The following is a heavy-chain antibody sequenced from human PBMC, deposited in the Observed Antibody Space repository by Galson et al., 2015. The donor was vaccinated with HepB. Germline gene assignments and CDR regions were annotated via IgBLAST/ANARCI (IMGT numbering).Heavy chain of an antibody. Sequence: PALVKPTQTLTLTCTFSGFSLSTSGVGVGWIRQPPGKALEWLALIYWDDDKRYSPSLKSRLTITKDTSKNQVVLTMTNMDPVDTATYYCAHGSFTLLRYFDWGPDRMRGDHWFDPWGQGTLVTVSS. J-gene: IGHJ5*02. CDR1: GFSLSTSGVG. D-gene: IGHD3-9*01. CDR2: IYWDDDK. V-gene: IGHV2-5*02. CDR3: AHGSFTLLRYFDWGPDRMRGDHWFDP.